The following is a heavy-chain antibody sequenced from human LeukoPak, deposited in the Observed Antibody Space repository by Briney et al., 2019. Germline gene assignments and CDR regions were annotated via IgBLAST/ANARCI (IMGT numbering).Heavy chain of an antibody. V-gene: IGHV4-59*01. Sequence: SETLSLTCTVSGGSISSYYWSWIRQPPGKGLEWIGYIYYSGSTNYNPSLKSRVTISVDTSKNQFSLKLSSVTAADTAVYYCARWERNYYDSSGYTYYFDYWGQGTLVTVSS. CDR2: IYYSGST. D-gene: IGHD3-22*01. J-gene: IGHJ4*02. CDR3: ARWERNYYDSSGYTYYFDY. CDR1: GGSISSYY.